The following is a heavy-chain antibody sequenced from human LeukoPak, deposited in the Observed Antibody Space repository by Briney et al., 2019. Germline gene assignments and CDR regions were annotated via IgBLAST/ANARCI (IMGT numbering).Heavy chain of an antibody. Sequence: PSETLSLTCSVYGGSFSDYFWGWIRQAPGEGLEWIGEINEGGSTNYNPASMTRVVVTVDRSKNDFSLTMNFVTAADTAVYYCARFSKITRGDWGDAFDIWGQGTTVIVSS. CDR2: INEGGST. D-gene: IGHD2-21*01. V-gene: IGHV4-34*01. CDR3: ARFSKITRGDWGDAFDI. CDR1: GGSFSDYF. J-gene: IGHJ3*02.